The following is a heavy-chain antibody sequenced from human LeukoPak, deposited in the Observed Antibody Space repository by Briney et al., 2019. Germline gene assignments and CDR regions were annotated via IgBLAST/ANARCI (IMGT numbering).Heavy chain of an antibody. D-gene: IGHD4-17*01. CDR1: GYTFTSYG. J-gene: IGHJ5*02. CDR2: ISAYNGNT. CDR3: ARDRVTVTTNNWFDP. Sequence: ASVKVSCKASGYTFTSYGISWVRQAPGQGLEWMGWISAYNGNTNYAQKLQGRVTMTTDTSTSTAYMELRSLRSDDTAVYYCARDRVTVTTNNWFDPWGQGTLVTVSS. V-gene: IGHV1-18*01.